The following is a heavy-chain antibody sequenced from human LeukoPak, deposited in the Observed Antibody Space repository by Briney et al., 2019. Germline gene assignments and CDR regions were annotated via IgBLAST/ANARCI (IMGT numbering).Heavy chain of an antibody. CDR2: ISSSGSTI. Sequence: PGGSLRLSCAASGFTFSDYYMSWIRQAPGKGLEWVSYISSSGSTIYYADSVKGRFTISRDNAKNSLYLQMNSLRVEDTAVYYCARVQPPDITIFGVVNAGYFDYWGQGTLVTVSS. D-gene: IGHD3-3*01. CDR1: GFTFSDYY. CDR3: ARVQPPDITIFGVVNAGYFDY. J-gene: IGHJ4*02. V-gene: IGHV3-11*04.